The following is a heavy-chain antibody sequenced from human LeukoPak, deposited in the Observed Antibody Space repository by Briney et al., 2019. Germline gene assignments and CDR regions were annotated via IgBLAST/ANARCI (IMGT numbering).Heavy chain of an antibody. CDR1: GYIFTKYD. D-gene: IGHD5-12*01. Sequence: ASVKVSCKASGYIFTKYDIHWVRQATGQGLEWMGWINPDSGNTGSEQKFQGRVTMTRNTSISTAYMELTSLRSDDTAIYYCARGQRVLVSGYVAIWFDPWGPGTLVTVSS. CDR3: ARGQRVLVSGYVAIWFDP. V-gene: IGHV1-8*01. J-gene: IGHJ5*02. CDR2: INPDSGNT.